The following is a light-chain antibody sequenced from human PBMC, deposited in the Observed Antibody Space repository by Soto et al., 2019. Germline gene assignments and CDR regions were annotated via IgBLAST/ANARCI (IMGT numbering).Light chain of an antibody. CDR3: AAWDDGLRAVV. V-gene: IGLV1-44*01. CDR1: TSNVGSNT. J-gene: IGLJ2*01. CDR2: TDN. Sequence: QSVLTQPPSMSGTPGQRVTISCSGTTSNVGSNTVNWYQQLPGAAPKLLIYTDNQRPSRVPDRFSGSKSGTSASLAISGLLSEDEADYYCAAWDDGLRAVVFGGGTKLPVL.